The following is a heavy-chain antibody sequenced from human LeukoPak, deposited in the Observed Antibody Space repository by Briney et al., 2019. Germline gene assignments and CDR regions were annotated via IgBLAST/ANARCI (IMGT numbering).Heavy chain of an antibody. CDR2: IYVGDSDT. V-gene: IGHV5-51*01. D-gene: IGHD3-10*01. CDR3: ARQNPYYGSGSYSYNWFDP. J-gene: IGHJ5*02. CDR1: GYTFTSCW. Sequence: RGESLKISCKGSGYTFTSCWIGWVRQMPGKGLEWMGIIYVGDSDTRYSPSFQGQVTISADKSISTAYLQWSSLKASDTAMYYCARQNPYYGSGSYSYNWFDPWGQGTLVTVSS.